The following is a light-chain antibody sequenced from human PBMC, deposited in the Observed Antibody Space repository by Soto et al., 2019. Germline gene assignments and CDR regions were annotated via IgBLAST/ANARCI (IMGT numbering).Light chain of an antibody. V-gene: IGLV2-11*01. CDR2: DVS. J-gene: IGLJ3*02. CDR1: SSDLGRYDY. CDR3: CSYAGRYKV. Sequence: QSALTQPRSVSGSPGQSVTISCTGTSSDLGRYDYVSWYQQHPGKAPKLMIYDVSQRPSGVPDRFSASKSGNTASLTISGLQAEDEADYYCCSYAGRYKVFGGGTKLTVL.